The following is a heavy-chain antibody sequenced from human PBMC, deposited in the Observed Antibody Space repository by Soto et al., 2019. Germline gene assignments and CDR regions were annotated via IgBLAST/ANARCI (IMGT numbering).Heavy chain of an antibody. CDR1: GLSVSTNF. CDR2: IYSGGKT. CDR3: TRDAPGERPYYFYYYGMDV. J-gene: IGHJ6*02. Sequence: PGGSLRLSCAASGLSVSTNFMSWVRQAPGKGLEWLAVIYSGGKTFYADSVKGRFPISKDNSKNTLSLQMNSLRAEDTAVYYCTRDAPGERPYYFYYYGMDVWGQGTTVTVSS. V-gene: IGHV3-53*01.